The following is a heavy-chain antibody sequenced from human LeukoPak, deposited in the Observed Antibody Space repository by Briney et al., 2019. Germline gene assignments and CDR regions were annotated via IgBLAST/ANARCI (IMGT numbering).Heavy chain of an antibody. CDR2: IFPSGGEI. V-gene: IGHV3-23*01. CDR3: ATYRQVLLPFES. CDR1: GFTFSSYA. D-gene: IGHD2-8*02. J-gene: IGHJ4*02. Sequence: GGSLRLSCAASGFTFSSYAMIWVRQPPGKGLEWVSSIFPSGGEIHYADSVRGRFTISRDDSKSTLSLQMNSLRAEDTAIYYCATYRQVLLPFESWGQGTLVTVSS.